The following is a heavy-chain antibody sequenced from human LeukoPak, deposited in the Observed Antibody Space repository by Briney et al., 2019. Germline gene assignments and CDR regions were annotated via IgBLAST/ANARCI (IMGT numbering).Heavy chain of an antibody. V-gene: IGHV3-23*01. CDR3: TKWNGYADY. D-gene: IGHD2-2*01. Sequence: GGSLILSCAASGFTFRRSGVTWVRQAPGKGLEWVSGLSGGDGSTHYADSVKGRFTISRDYSENTAFLQMNSLRAEDTAVYYCTKWNGYADYWGQGTLDPVSS. J-gene: IGHJ4*02. CDR2: LSGGDGST. CDR1: GFTFRRSG.